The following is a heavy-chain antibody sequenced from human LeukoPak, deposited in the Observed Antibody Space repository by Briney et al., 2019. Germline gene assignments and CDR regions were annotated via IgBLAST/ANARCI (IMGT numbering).Heavy chain of an antibody. CDR1: GGSFSGYY. Sequence: PSETLSLTCAVYGGSFSGYYWSWIRQPPGKGLEWIGEINHSGSTNYNPSLKSRVTISVDTSKNQFSLKLSSVTAADTAVYCCARVPSYDFWSGYYGRYFDYWGQGTLVTVSS. CDR2: INHSGST. D-gene: IGHD3-3*01. J-gene: IGHJ4*02. CDR3: ARVPSYDFWSGYYGRYFDY. V-gene: IGHV4-34*01.